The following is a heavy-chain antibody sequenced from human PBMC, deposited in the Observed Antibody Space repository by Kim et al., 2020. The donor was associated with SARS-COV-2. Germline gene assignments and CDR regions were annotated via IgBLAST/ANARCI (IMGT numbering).Heavy chain of an antibody. J-gene: IGHJ4*02. D-gene: IGHD3-22*01. CDR3: AADPLFRITMIEGVGY. V-gene: IGHV1-58*01. CDR2: IVVGSGNT. CDR1: GFTFTSSA. Sequence: ASVKVSCKASGFTFTSSAVQWVRQARGQRLEWIGWIVVGSGNTNYAQKFQERVTITRDMSTSTAYMELSSLRSEDTAVYYCAADPLFRITMIEGVGYWGQGTLVTVSS.